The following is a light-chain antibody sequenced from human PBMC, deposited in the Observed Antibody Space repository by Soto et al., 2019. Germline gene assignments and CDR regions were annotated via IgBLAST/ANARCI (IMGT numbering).Light chain of an antibody. CDR3: QVWDSSSDHVV. V-gene: IGLV3-21*04. J-gene: IGLJ2*01. CDR1: NIGSNS. Sequence: SYELTQPPSVLVAPGKTARLTCGGINIGSNSVHWYQQKPGQAPVVVICYDRDRSSGIPERFSGSNAGNTATLTISRVAAGDDDDYYCQVWDSSSDHVVFGGGTQLTVL. CDR2: YDR.